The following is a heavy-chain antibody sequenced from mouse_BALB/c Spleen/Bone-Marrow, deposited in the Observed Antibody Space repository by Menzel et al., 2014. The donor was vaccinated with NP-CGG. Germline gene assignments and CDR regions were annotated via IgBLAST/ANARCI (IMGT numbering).Heavy chain of an antibody. CDR2: INPYNGDT. J-gene: IGHJ3*01. V-gene: IGHV1-20*02. CDR1: GYSFTGYF. D-gene: IGHD2-4*01. CDR3: ARSGDYDGFAC. Sequence: LVESGPELVKPGASVKISCKASGYSFTGYFMNWVMQSHGKSLEWIGRINPYNGDTFYNQKFKGKATLTVDKSSSTAHMELRSLASEDSAVYYCARSGDYDGFACWGQGTLVTVSA.